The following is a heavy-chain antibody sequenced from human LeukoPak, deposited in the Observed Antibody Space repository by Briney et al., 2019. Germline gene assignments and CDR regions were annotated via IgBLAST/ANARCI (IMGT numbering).Heavy chain of an antibody. J-gene: IGHJ4*02. V-gene: IGHV4-61*02. CDR3: ARVCGYNYNYFDY. D-gene: IGHD5-24*01. CDR1: GGSISSGSYY. CDR2: IYTSGST. Sequence: SQTLSLTCTVSGGSISSGSYYWSWIRQPAGKGLEWIGRIYTSGSTNYNPSLNSRVTISVDTSKNQFSLKLSSVTAADTAVYYCARVCGYNYNYFDYWGQGTLVTVSS.